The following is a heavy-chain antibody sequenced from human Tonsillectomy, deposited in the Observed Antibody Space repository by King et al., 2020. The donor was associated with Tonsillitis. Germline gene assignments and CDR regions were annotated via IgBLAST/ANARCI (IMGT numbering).Heavy chain of an antibody. CDR2: INKDESEK. CDR1: GFTFSSYW. CDR3: VRDPDYPANWGIDV. J-gene: IGHJ6*02. V-gene: IGHV3-7*03. Sequence: VQLVESGGGLVQPGGSLRLSCAASGFTFSSYWMGWVRQAPGKGLEWVANINKDESEKYFVDSVKGRFTISRDNAKNSLYLQMSSLRAEDTAVYYCVRDPDYPANWGIDVWGQGTTVTVSS. D-gene: IGHD5-12*01.